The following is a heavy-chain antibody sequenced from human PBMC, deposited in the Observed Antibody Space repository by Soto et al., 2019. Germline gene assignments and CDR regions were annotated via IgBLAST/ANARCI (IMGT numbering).Heavy chain of an antibody. V-gene: IGHV1-69*04. CDR2: IIPIIGII. Sequence: SVKVSCKASGYTFTSYGISWVRQAPGQGLEWMGRIIPIIGIINYAQKFQGRVTISADKFTGTAYMELTGLRSDDTAVYYCAGDPDSHYNDSHASSYPWGQGTLVTRLL. D-gene: IGHD4-4*01. CDR1: GYTFTSYG. CDR3: AGDPDSHYNDSHASSYP. J-gene: IGHJ5*02.